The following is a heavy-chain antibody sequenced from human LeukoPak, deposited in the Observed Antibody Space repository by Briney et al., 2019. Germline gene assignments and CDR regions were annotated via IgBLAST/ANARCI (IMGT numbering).Heavy chain of an antibody. Sequence: GGSLRLSCAASGFTFITYAMSWVRQAPGKGLEWVSSISNSGGSTYYADSVRGRFTISRDNSKNTLYLQMNSLRAEDTAVYYCAKEHMAAAIYYFDYWGQGTLVTVSS. V-gene: IGHV3-23*01. CDR1: GFTFITYA. CDR2: ISNSGGST. CDR3: AKEHMAAAIYYFDY. J-gene: IGHJ4*02. D-gene: IGHD6-13*01.